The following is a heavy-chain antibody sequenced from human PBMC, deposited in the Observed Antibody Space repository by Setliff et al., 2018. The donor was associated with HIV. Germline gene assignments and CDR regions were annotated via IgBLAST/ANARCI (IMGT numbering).Heavy chain of an antibody. J-gene: IGHJ4*02. D-gene: IGHD6-19*01. CDR2: IHHTGYI. V-gene: IGHV4-34*01. CDR3: ARGRKKTLAVSGTRYFDF. CDR1: GGPSTDHY. Sequence: SETLSLTCAVYGGPSTDHYWNWIRQSPGMGLEWIAEIHHTGYINYNPSLQSRVIISLDTSKNQFSLKLTSVTAADMGVYYCARGRKKTLAVSGTRYFDFWGQGTLVTVSS.